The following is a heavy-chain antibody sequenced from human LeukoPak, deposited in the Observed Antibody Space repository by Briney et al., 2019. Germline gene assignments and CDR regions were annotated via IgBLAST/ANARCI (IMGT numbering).Heavy chain of an antibody. CDR3: ARRYCSSISCYIDY. V-gene: IGHV4-39*01. CDR2: IYYSGST. D-gene: IGHD2-2*02. CDR1: GGSISSYY. J-gene: IGHJ4*02. Sequence: SETLSLTCTVSGGSISSYYWGWIRQPPGKGLEWIGSIYYSGSTYYNPSLKSRVTISVDTSKNQFSLKLSSVTAADTAVYYCARRYCSSISCYIDYWGQGTLVTVSS.